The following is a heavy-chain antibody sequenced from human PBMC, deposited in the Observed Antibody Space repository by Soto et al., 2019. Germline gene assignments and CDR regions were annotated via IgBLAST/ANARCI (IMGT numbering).Heavy chain of an antibody. V-gene: IGHV4-31*03. CDR2: IYFSGST. CDR1: GGSISSGGYY. J-gene: IGHJ4*02. CDR3: ARSPHIQLWSYPSDY. Sequence: QVQLQESGPGLVKPSQTLSLTCTVSGGSISSGGYYWSWIRQHPGKGLEWIGYIYFSGSTYYNPSLKSRVTISVDTSKNQFSLKLSSATAADTAVYYCARSPHIQLWSYPSDYWGQGTLVTVSS. D-gene: IGHD5-18*01.